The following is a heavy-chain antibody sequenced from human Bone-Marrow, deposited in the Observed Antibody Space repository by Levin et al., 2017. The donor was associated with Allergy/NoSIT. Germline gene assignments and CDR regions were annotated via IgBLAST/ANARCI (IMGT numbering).Heavy chain of an antibody. CDR3: AKDAHFPEGY. CDR2: ISGSSDAR. D-gene: IGHD3-3*02. CDR1: GFTFGTYA. V-gene: IGHV3-23*01. J-gene: IGHJ4*02. Sequence: GESLKISCTTSGFTFGTYAMTWVRQTPGKGLQWLSTISGSSDARYYADSVKGRFSISRDNSKNTLYLQMNSLRVDDTAVYYCAKDAHFPEGYWGQGTLVTVSS.